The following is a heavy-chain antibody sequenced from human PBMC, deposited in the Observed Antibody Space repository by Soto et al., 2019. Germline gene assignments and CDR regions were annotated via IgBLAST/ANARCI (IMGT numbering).Heavy chain of an antibody. CDR3: ARDSARLRAAAGYNWFDP. J-gene: IGHJ5*02. Sequence: GASVKVSCKASGYTFTSYAMHWVRQAPGQRLEWMGWINAGNGNTKYSQKFQGRVTITRDTSASTAYMELSSLRSEDTAVYYCARDSARLRAAAGYNWFDPWGQGTLVTVSS. CDR1: GYTFTSYA. D-gene: IGHD6-13*01. V-gene: IGHV1-3*01. CDR2: INAGNGNT.